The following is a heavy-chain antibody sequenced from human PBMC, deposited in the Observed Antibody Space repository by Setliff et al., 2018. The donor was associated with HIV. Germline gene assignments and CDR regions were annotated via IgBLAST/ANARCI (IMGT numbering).Heavy chain of an antibody. CDR3: AREMGSTHQAFDI. CDR1: GFTFNSYW. Sequence: GESLKISCVASGFTFNSYWMYWVRQAPGKGLVCVSRVNNDGTDTIYADSVKGRFTISRDNAKNSLYLQMSSLRAEDTAVYYCAREMGSTHQAFDIWGQGTMVTVSS. CDR2: VNNDGTDT. V-gene: IGHV3-74*01. D-gene: IGHD3-10*01. J-gene: IGHJ3*02.